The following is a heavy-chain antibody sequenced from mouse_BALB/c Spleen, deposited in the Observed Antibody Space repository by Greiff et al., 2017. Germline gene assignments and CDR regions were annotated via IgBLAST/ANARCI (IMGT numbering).Heavy chain of an antibody. D-gene: IGHD3-3*01. J-gene: IGHJ4*01. CDR2: ISSGGST. CDR1: GFTFSSYA. CDR3: ARGGGRYAMDY. V-gene: IGHV5-6-5*01. Sequence: EVKVVESGGGLVKPGGSLKLSCAASGFTFSSYAMSWVRQTPEKRLEWVASISSGGSTYYPDSVKGRFTISRDNARNILYLQMSSLRSEDTAMYYCARGGGRYAMDYWGQGTSVTVSS.